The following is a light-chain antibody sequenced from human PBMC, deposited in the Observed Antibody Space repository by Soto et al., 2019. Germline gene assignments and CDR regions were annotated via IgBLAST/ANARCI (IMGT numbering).Light chain of an antibody. CDR1: QSVNIY. CDR2: GAS. CDR3: QYRSNWPPYT. J-gene: IGKJ2*01. Sequence: EIALTQSPGTLSLSPGERATLTCRASQSVNIYLAWYQQKPGQAPRLLIFGASSRATGIPARFSGSGSGTDFTLTISSLEPEDFAVYYCQYRSNWPPYTFGQGTKVDIK. V-gene: IGKV3-11*01.